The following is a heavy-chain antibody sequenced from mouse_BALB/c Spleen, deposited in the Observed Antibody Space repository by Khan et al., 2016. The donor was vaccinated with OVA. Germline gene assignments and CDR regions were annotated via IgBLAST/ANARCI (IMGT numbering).Heavy chain of an antibody. D-gene: IGHD2-14*01. J-gene: IGHJ3*01. Sequence: QVQLQQSGAELARPGASVKMSCKASGYTFTSYTIHWIKERPGQGLEWIGNINPSNGYTNYNQNFKDKATLTTDKSSRTAYLQLSSLTSDDSAVYNCVGGGAYHRNDGWFAYWGQGTLVTVSA. CDR1: GYTFTSYT. CDR2: INPSNGYT. V-gene: IGHV1-4*01. CDR3: VGGGAYHRNDGWFAY.